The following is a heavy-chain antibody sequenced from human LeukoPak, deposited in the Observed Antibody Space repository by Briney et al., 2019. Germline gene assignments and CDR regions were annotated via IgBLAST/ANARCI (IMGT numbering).Heavy chain of an antibody. J-gene: IGHJ5*02. CDR3: ARDREQLVPDHDPIWFDP. CDR2: ISAYNGNT. D-gene: IGHD6-13*01. CDR1: GGTFSSYA. V-gene: IGHV1-18*01. Sequence: ASVKVSCKASGGTFSSYAISWVRQAPGQGLEWMGWISAYNGNTNYAQKLQGRVTMTTDTSTSTAYMELRSLRSDDTAVYYCARDREQLVPDHDPIWFDPWGQGTLVTVSS.